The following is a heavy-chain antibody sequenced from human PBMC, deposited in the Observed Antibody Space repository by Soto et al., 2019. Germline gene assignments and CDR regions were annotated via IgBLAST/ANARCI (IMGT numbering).Heavy chain of an antibody. CDR3: ARDREYNWFDP. V-gene: IGHV3-30-3*01. CDR1: GFTFSSYA. Sequence: QVQLVESGGGVVQPGRSLRLSCAASGFTFSSYAMHWVRQAPGKGLEWVAVISYDGSNKYYADSVKGRFTISRDNPKNTLYLQMNSLRAEDTAVYYCARDREYNWFDPWGQGTLVTVSS. J-gene: IGHJ5*02. CDR2: ISYDGSNK.